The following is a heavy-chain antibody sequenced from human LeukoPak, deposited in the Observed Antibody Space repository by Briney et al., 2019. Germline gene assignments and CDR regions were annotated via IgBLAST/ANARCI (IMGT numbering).Heavy chain of an antibody. CDR3: ARDLYTADYYYYMDV. CDR2: MNPNSGNT. Sequence: ASVKVSCKASGYAFTSYDINWVRQATGQGLEWMGWMNPNSGNTGYAQKFQGRVTMTRDTSISTAYMELSRLRSDDTAVYYCARDLYTADYYYYMDVWGKGTTVTVSS. D-gene: IGHD6-25*01. V-gene: IGHV1-8*01. CDR1: GYAFTSYD. J-gene: IGHJ6*03.